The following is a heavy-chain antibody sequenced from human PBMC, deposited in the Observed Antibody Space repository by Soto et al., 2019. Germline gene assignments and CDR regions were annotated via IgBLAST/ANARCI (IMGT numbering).Heavy chain of an antibody. Sequence: QVQLVQSGAEVKKPGASVKVSCKASGYTFTRSGISWVRQAPGQGPEWMGWISSYNGDTNYAQTFQGRVTMTTDTSTSTAYMELRSLRSDDTAVYSCASEGVAPYYSYGMDVWGQGTPVTVSS. CDR2: ISSYNGDT. J-gene: IGHJ6*02. D-gene: IGHD5-12*01. CDR3: ASEGVAPYYSYGMDV. V-gene: IGHV1-18*01. CDR1: GYTFTRSG.